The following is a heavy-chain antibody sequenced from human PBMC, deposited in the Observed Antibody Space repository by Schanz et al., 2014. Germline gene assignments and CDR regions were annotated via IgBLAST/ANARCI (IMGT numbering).Heavy chain of an antibody. CDR2: IRDDGSKK. CDR3: ARENLNWEAFDI. CDR1: GFTFSRFG. D-gene: IGHD7-27*01. Sequence: QVQLVESGGCVVQPAGSLRLSCAASGFTFSRFGMHWVRQAPGKGLEWVALIRDDGSKKFYADSVRGRFTISRDNAKNSLYLEMTSLRGEDTAVYYCARENLNWEAFDIWGQGTVVTVSS. V-gene: IGHV3-30*02. J-gene: IGHJ3*02.